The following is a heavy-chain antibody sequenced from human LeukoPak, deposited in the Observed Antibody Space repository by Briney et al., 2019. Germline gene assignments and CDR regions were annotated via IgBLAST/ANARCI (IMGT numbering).Heavy chain of an antibody. CDR2: ISGSGVST. J-gene: IGHJ4*02. CDR1: GFTFSSYA. Sequence: GGSLRLSCAASGFTFSSYAMHWVRQAPGKGLEWVSAISGSGVSTYYADSVKGRFTVSRDNSKNTLYLQMSSLRAEDTAVYYCARVASDSPDPDILTGYFYFDYWGQGTLVTVSS. V-gene: IGHV3-23*01. CDR3: ARVASDSPDPDILTGYFYFDY. D-gene: IGHD3-9*01.